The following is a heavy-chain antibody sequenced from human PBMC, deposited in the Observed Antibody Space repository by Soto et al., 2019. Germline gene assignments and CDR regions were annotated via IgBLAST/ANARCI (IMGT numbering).Heavy chain of an antibody. CDR3: ATTGAANNWFDP. V-gene: IGHV1-2*02. Sequence: ASVKVSCKASGHSFTAYYMHWVRQAPGQGLEWMGWVNPNNGVTNYAQKFQGRVTMTRDTSISTAYMELSRLRSDDTAVYYCATTGAANNWFDPWGQGTLVTVSS. D-gene: IGHD2-15*01. CDR2: VNPNNGVT. J-gene: IGHJ5*02. CDR1: GHSFTAYY.